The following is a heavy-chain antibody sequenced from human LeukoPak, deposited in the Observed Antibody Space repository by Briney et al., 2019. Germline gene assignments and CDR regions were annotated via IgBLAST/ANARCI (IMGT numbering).Heavy chain of an antibody. J-gene: IGHJ6*03. CDR3: AKDKGRYCSSSSCYMGYMDV. CDR2: ISGSDGST. D-gene: IGHD2-2*02. Sequence: GGSLRLSCAASGFTFSSYAMSWVRQAPGRGLERVSAISGSDGSTYYTHSVKGRFTISRDNSKNTLYRQMNSLRAEDTAVYYCAKDKGRYCSSSSCYMGYMDVWGKGTTVTVSS. V-gene: IGHV3-23*01. CDR1: GFTFSSYA.